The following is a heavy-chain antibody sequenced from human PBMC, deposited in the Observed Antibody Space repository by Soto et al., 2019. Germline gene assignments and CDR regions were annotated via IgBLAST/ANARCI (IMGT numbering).Heavy chain of an antibody. CDR1: GFTFSSYG. J-gene: IGHJ6*02. CDR2: ISYDGSNN. V-gene: IGHV3-30*18. Sequence: LRLSCAASGFTFSSYGMHWVRQAPGRGLEWVAVISYDGSNNYYADSVKGRFTISRDNSKNTLYLQMNSLRAEDTAVYYCAKEARTPAAIGEYYHYYGMDVWGQGTTVTVSS. D-gene: IGHD2-2*02. CDR3: AKEARTPAAIGEYYHYYGMDV.